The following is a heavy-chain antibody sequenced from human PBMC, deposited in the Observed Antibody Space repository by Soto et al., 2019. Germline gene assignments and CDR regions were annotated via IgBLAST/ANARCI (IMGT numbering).Heavy chain of an antibody. Sequence: SETLSLTCTVSGGSVSSGDYYWSWIRQPPGKGLQWIGYVYYSGSTDYNPSLKSRVTIPVDTSKNQFSLKLTSVTVADTAVYYCARERTGDPTFFDYWGQGTLVTVSS. CDR1: GGSVSSGDYY. CDR3: ARERTGDPTFFDY. V-gene: IGHV4-61*08. CDR2: VYYSGST. D-gene: IGHD1-1*01. J-gene: IGHJ4*02.